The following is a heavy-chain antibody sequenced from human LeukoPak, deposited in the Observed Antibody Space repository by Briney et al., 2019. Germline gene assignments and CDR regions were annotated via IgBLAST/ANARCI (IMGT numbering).Heavy chain of an antibody. D-gene: IGHD6-13*01. CDR1: GFTFSEYY. J-gene: IGHJ5*02. CDR3: ARGDLQIAAAGRGDWFDP. CDR2: IKEDGSEK. V-gene: IGHV3-7*01. Sequence: GGSLRLSYVGSGFTFSEYYMNWVRQAPGKELEWEASIKEDGSEKFIVDFVKGRFTISRDNSKNTLYLQMNSLRAEGTAVYYCARGDLQIAAAGRGDWFDPWGQGTLVTVSS.